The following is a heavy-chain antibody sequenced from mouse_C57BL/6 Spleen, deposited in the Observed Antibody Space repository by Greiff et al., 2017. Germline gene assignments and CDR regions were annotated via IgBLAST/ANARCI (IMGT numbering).Heavy chain of an antibody. V-gene: IGHV5-9*01. D-gene: IGHD1-1*01. CDR3: ARHDYGSSSFYYAMDY. CDR1: GFTFSSYT. CDR2: ISGGGGNT. J-gene: IGHJ4*01. Sequence: EVQRVESGGGLVKPGGSLKLSCAASGFTFSSYTMSWVRQTPEKRLEWVATISGGGGNTYYPDSVKGRFTISRDNAKNTLYLQMSSLRSEDTALYYCARHDYGSSSFYYAMDYWGQGTSVTVSS.